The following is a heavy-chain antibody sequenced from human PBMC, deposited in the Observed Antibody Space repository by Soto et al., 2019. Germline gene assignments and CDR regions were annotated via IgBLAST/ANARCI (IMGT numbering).Heavy chain of an antibody. D-gene: IGHD2-15*01. CDR1: GFSLNTSGVG. J-gene: IGHJ4*02. Sequence: QITLKESGPTLVNPTQTLTLTCTFSGFSLNTSGVGVGWIRQPPGKALEGLALIYWDDDKGDSPSLKRSPNTPKDTYKNTVLLTMTNIDPVDTATYYCAVRHVLEHCSGVGCSYPVCFDYWGQGTLVTVSS. CDR2: IYWDDDK. V-gene: IGHV2-5*02. CDR3: AVRHVLEHCSGVGCSYPVCFDY.